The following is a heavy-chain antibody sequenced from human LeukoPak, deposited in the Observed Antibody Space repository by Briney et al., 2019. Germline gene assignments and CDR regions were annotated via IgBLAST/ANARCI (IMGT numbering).Heavy chain of an antibody. CDR3: ARDQDDYVWGSYRYTLDY. D-gene: IGHD3-16*02. CDR1: GYTFTSYY. J-gene: IGHJ4*02. V-gene: IGHV1-46*01. CDR2: INPSGGST. Sequence: ASVKVSCKASGYTFTSYYMHWVRQAPGQGLGWMGIINPSGGSTSYAQKFQGRVTITADKSTSTAYMELSSLRSEDTAVYYCARDQDDYVWGSYRYTLDYWGQGTLVTVSS.